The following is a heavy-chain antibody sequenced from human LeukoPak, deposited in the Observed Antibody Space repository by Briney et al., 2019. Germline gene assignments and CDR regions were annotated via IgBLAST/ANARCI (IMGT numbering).Heavy chain of an antibody. Sequence: GSLRPSCAASGFTFSDYYMSWIRQAPGKGLEWVSYISSSGSTIYYADSVKGRFTISRDNSKNTLYLQMNSLRAEDTAVYYCAKLEYQLLGAFDIWGQGTMVTVSS. V-gene: IGHV3-11*01. CDR3: AKLEYQLLGAFDI. J-gene: IGHJ3*02. CDR2: ISSSGSTI. CDR1: GFTFSDYY. D-gene: IGHD2-2*01.